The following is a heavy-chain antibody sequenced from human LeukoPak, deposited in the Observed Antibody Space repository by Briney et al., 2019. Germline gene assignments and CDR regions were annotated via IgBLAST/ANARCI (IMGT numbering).Heavy chain of an antibody. D-gene: IGHD3-3*01. J-gene: IGHJ4*02. CDR3: ARGPDFWSGYHEV. CDR1: GGTFSSYA. Sequence: GASVKVSCKASGGTFSSYAISWVRQAPGQGLEWMGGIIPIFGTANYAQKFQGRVTITTDESTSTAYMELSSLRSEDTAVYYCARGPDFWSGYHEVWGQGTLVTVSS. CDR2: IIPIFGTA. V-gene: IGHV1-69*05.